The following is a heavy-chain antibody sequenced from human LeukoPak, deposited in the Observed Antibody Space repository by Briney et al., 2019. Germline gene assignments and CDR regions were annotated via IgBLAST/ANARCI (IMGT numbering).Heavy chain of an antibody. CDR1: GYSFTSYW. J-gene: IGHJ5*02. D-gene: IGHD3-10*01. CDR3: ATLGGLQYYYGSGSYYNPPNWFDP. V-gene: IGHV5-51*01. Sequence: GESLKISCKGSGYSFTSYWIGWVRQMPGKGLEWMGIIYPGDSDTRYSPSFQGQVTISADKSISTAYLQWSSLKASDTAMYYCATLGGLQYYYGSGSYYNPPNWFDPWGQGTLVTVSS. CDR2: IYPGDSDT.